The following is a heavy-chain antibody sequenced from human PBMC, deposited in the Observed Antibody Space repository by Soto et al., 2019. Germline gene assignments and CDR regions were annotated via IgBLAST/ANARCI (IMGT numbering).Heavy chain of an antibody. D-gene: IGHD6-19*01. Sequence: SETLSLTCTVSGGSISSSSYYWGWIRQPPGKGLEWIGSFYYSGSTYYNPSLKSRVTISVDTSNNQFSLELSSVTAADTAVYYCARKTGYSSGWFKTASDYYYYGMDVWGQGTTVTVSS. J-gene: IGHJ6*02. V-gene: IGHV4-39*01. CDR2: FYYSGST. CDR3: ARKTGYSSGWFKTASDYYYYGMDV. CDR1: GGSISSSSYY.